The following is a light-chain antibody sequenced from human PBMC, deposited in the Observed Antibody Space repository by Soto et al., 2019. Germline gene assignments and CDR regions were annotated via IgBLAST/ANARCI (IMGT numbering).Light chain of an antibody. V-gene: IGKV2-30*02. CDR1: QSLVHSDGNTY. Sequence: DVVMTQSPLSLPVTLGQPASISCRSSQSLVHSDGNTYLNWFQQRPGQSPRRLIYKVSNRDSGVPDRFSGSGSGTDFTLKISRVEAEDVAVYYCMQGTHWPPTFGQGTKVDIK. J-gene: IGKJ2*01. CDR3: MQGTHWPPT. CDR2: KVS.